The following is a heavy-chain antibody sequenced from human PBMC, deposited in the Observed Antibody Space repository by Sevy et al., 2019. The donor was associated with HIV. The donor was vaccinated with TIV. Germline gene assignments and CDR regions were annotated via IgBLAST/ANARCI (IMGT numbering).Heavy chain of an antibody. V-gene: IGHV3-7*01. J-gene: IGHJ4*01. CDR1: GFTLSTTW. CDR3: TTSFGVIAGDDFDY. CDR2: INQDGGAK. Sequence: GESLKISCAASGFTLSTTWMTWVRQAPGKGLEWVANINQDGGAKYYVDSVKGRFTISRDNTKNSLYLQMRSLGVEDTAVYYCTTSFGVIAGDDFDYWGQGTLVTVSS. D-gene: IGHD3-3*01.